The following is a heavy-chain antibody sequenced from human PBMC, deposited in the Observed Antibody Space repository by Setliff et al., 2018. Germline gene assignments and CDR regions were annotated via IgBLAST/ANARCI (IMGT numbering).Heavy chain of an antibody. Sequence: PSETLSLTCAAYGGTFSVYYWAWIRQPPGKGLEWIGRIYSGGTTYYNSSLKSRVTISVDTSKNQFSLRLTSVTAADTAVYYCARTGTYRYFDHWGQGSLVTVSS. CDR1: GGTFSVYY. D-gene: IGHD1-1*01. V-gene: IGHV4-34*01. CDR3: ARTGTYRYFDH. CDR2: IYSGGTT. J-gene: IGHJ4*02.